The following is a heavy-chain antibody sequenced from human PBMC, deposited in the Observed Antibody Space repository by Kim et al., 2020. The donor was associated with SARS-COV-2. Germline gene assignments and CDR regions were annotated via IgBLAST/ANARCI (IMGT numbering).Heavy chain of an antibody. CDR1: GGTFSSYA. Sequence: SVKVSCKASGGTFSSYAISWVRQAPGQGLEWMGGIIPIFGTANYAQKFQGRVTITADESTSTAYMELSSLRSEDTAVYYCARGHLTYSYGYGIGDYWGQGTLVTVSS. CDR2: IIPIFGTA. D-gene: IGHD5-18*01. J-gene: IGHJ4*02. V-gene: IGHV1-69*13. CDR3: ARGHLTYSYGYGIGDY.